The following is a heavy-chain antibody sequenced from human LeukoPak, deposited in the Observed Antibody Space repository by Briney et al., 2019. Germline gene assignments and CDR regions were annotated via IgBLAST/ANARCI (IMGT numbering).Heavy chain of an antibody. Sequence: GRSLRLSCAASGFTFSSYAMHWVRQAPGKGLEWVAVISYDGSNKYYADSVKGRFTISRDNSKNTLYLQMNSLRAEDTAVYYCARAERGGYSGYDYGMDLWGKGTTVTVSS. J-gene: IGHJ6*04. CDR3: ARAERGGYSGYDYGMDL. D-gene: IGHD5-12*01. V-gene: IGHV3-30-3*01. CDR2: ISYDGSNK. CDR1: GFTFSSYA.